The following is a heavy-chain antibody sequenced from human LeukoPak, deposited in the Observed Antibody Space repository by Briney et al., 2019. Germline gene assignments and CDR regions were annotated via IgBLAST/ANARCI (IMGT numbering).Heavy chain of an antibody. CDR2: INHSGST. Sequence: PSETLSLTCAVYGGSFSGYYWSWIRQPPGKGLEWIGEINHSGSTNYNPSLKSRVTISVDTSKNQFSLKLSSVTAADTAVYYCARGGYYDILTGYNNWGQGTLVTVSS. J-gene: IGHJ4*02. D-gene: IGHD3-9*01. CDR3: ARGGYYDILTGYNN. CDR1: GGSFSGYY. V-gene: IGHV4-34*01.